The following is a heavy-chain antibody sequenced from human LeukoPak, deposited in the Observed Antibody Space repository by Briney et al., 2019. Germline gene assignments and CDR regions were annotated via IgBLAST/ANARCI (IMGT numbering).Heavy chain of an antibody. CDR1: GYTFTSYY. V-gene: IGHV1-46*01. CDR3: ARAITGATVTTWFWFDP. D-gene: IGHD4-17*01. J-gene: IGHJ5*02. CDR2: INLSGGST. Sequence: ASVKVSCKASGYTFTSYYMHWVRQAPGQGLEWMGIINLSGGSTSYAQKFQGRVTMTRDTSTSTVYMELSSLRSEDTAVYYCARAITGATVTTWFWFDPWGQGTLVTVSS.